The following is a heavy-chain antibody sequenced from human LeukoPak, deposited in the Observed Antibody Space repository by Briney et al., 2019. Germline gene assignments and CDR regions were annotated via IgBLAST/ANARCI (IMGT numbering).Heavy chain of an antibody. V-gene: IGHV3-30-3*01. CDR2: ISYDGSNK. CDR1: GFTFSSYA. CDR3: ARDLSSAYGGTYYFDY. D-gene: IGHD2/OR15-2a*01. Sequence: GGSLRLSCAASGFTFSSYAMHWVRQAPGKGLEWVAVISYDGSNKYYADSVKGRFTISRDNSKNTLYLQMNSLRAEDTAVYYCARDLSSAYGGTYYFDYWGQGTLVTVSS. J-gene: IGHJ4*02.